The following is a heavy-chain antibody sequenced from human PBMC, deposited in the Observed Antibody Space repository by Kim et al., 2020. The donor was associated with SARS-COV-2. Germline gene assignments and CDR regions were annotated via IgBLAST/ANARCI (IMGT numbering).Heavy chain of an antibody. V-gene: IGHV3-7*03. CDR1: GFTFSSYW. D-gene: IGHD3-9*01. CDR3: ARDGLDYDILTGYYTAYYFDY. CDR2: IKQDGSEK. Sequence: GGSLRLSCAASGFTFSSYWMSWVRQAPGKGLEWVANIKQDGSEKYYVDSVKGRFTISRDNAKNSLYLQMNSLRAEDTAVYYCARDGLDYDILTGYYTAYYFDYWGQGTLVTVSS. J-gene: IGHJ4*02.